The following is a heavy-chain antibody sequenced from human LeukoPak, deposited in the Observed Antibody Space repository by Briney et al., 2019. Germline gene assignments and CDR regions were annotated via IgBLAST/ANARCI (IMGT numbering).Heavy chain of an antibody. Sequence: KPSETLSLTCTVSGGSISSYYWSWIRQPPGKGLEWIGYIYYSGSTNYNPSLKSRVTISVDTSKNQFSLKLSSVTAADTAVYYCVGDSSGYSSDYWGQGTLVTVSS. CDR3: VGDSSGYSSDY. V-gene: IGHV4-59*01. CDR2: IYYSGST. D-gene: IGHD3-22*01. CDR1: GGSISSYY. J-gene: IGHJ4*02.